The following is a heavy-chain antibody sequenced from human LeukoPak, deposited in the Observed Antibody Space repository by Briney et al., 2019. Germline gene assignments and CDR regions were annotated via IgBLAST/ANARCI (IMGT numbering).Heavy chain of an antibody. J-gene: IGHJ6*03. CDR2: ISGSGGST. CDR1: GFTFSSYA. D-gene: IGHD3-3*01. Sequence: GGSLRLSCAASGFTFSSYAMSWVRQAPGKGLEWVSAISGSGGSTYYADSAKGRFTISRDNSKITLYLQMNSLRAEDTAVYYCVKNFWSDLYSYYYMDVWGKGTTVTVSS. V-gene: IGHV3-23*01. CDR3: VKNFWSDLYSYYYMDV.